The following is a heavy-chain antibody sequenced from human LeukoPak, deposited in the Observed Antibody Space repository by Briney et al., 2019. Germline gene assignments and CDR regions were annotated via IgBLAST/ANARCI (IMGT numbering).Heavy chain of an antibody. CDR3: ARAAYGGSHDSFDI. CDR2: INPNSGGT. D-gene: IGHD4-23*01. Sequence: ASVKVSCKASGYTFTGYYMHWVRQAPGQGLEWMGWINPNSGGTNYAQKFQGRVTMTRDTSISTAYMELSRLRSDDTAVHCCARAAYGGSHDSFDIWGQGTLVTVSS. CDR1: GYTFTGYY. V-gene: IGHV1-2*02. J-gene: IGHJ3*02.